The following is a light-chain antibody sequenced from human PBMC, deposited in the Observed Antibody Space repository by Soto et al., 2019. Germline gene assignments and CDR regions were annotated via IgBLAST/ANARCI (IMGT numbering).Light chain of an antibody. V-gene: IGLV2-14*01. CDR1: RSDVGGYNY. CDR3: SSYTSSSTPYV. J-gene: IGLJ1*01. CDR2: EVS. Sequence: QSALTQPAYVSGSHGQSITISCTGTRSDVGGYNYVSWYQQHPGKAPKLMIYEVSNRPSGVSNRFSGSKSGNTASLTISGLQAEDEADYYCSSYTSSSTPYVFGAGTKLTVL.